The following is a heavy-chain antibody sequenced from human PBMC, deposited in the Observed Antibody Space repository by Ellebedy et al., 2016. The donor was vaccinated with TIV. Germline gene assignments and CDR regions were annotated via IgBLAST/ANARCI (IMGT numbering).Heavy chain of an antibody. J-gene: IGHJ4*02. CDR1: GYTFTGYY. V-gene: IGHV1-2*04. Sequence: ASVKVSCXASGYTFTGYYMHWVRQAPGQGLEWMGWINPNSGGTNYAQKFQGWVTMTRDTSISTAYMELSRLRSDDTAVYYCAREEGAVTTGFDYWGQGTLVTVSS. D-gene: IGHD4-17*01. CDR2: INPNSGGT. CDR3: AREEGAVTTGFDY.